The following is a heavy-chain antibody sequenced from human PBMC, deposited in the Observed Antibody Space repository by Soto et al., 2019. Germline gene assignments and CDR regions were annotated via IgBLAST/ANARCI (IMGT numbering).Heavy chain of an antibody. CDR2: TRQDGGQE. CDR3: ARSPNPTVAGLPFDL. J-gene: IGHJ4*02. CDR1: GFTFSSYW. D-gene: IGHD6-19*01. Sequence: EVPLVESGGGLVQPGGSLRLSCAASGFTFSSYWMSWVRQAPGKGLEWVAHTRQDGGQEYYVDSVKGRFTISRDNAKNSLYLQMNSLRVEDTAVYYCARSPNPTVAGLPFDLWGQGTLVTVSS. V-gene: IGHV3-7*03.